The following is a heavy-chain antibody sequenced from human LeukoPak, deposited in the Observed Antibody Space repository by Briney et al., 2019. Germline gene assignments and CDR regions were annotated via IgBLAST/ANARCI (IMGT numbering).Heavy chain of an antibody. V-gene: IGHV3-23*01. Sequence: GGSLRLSCAASGFAFSSYAMTWVRQAPGKGLECVSIISGGGGFTFYADSVRGRFTISRENSKNTLYLQMNRLRAEDTAVYFCAKENTAVPDNNYFAPWGQGTLVTVSS. J-gene: IGHJ5*02. CDR3: AKENTAVPDNNYFAP. D-gene: IGHD2-2*01. CDR2: ISGGGGFT. CDR1: GFAFSSYA.